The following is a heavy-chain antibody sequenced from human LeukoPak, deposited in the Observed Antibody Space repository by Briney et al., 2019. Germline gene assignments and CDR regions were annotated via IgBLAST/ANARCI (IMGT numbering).Heavy chain of an antibody. CDR3: ARDRSSSWYWFDY. CDR1: GYTFTSYY. Sequence: ASVKVSCKASGYTFTSYYMHWVRQAPGQGLEWMGIINPSGGSTSYAQKFQGRVTMTRDTSISTAYMELSRLRSDDTAVYYCARDRSSSWYWFDYWGQGTLVTVSS. J-gene: IGHJ4*02. D-gene: IGHD6-13*01. CDR2: INPSGGST. V-gene: IGHV1-46*01.